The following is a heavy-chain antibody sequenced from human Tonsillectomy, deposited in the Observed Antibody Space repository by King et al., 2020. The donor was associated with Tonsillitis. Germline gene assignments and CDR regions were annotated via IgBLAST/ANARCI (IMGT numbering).Heavy chain of an antibody. CDR3: ARHRGGAVEY. Sequence: VQLVQSGAEVQKPGESLRISCKASGYSFTNYWIGWVRQMPGKGLEWMAIIYPDDSDTRYSPSFQGQVTLSADKSISTAYLQGNSLKASDTAMYYCARHRGGAVEYWGEGALVTVSS. CDR2: IYPDDSDT. CDR1: GYSFTNYW. V-gene: IGHV5-51*01. J-gene: IGHJ4*02. D-gene: IGHD2-21*01.